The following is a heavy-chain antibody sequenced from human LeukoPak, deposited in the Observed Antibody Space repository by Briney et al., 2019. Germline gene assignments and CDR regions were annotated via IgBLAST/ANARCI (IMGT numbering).Heavy chain of an antibody. Sequence: GASVKVSCKASGYTFASYDINWGRQATGQGLEWMGGMYPNSGNTGYAQKFQGRVTMTRNTSISTAYMELSSLRSEDTAVYYCARGQADFDYWGQGTLVTVSS. CDR3: ARGQADFDY. D-gene: IGHD6-19*01. CDR1: GYTFASYD. CDR2: MYPNSGNT. J-gene: IGHJ4*02. V-gene: IGHV1-8*01.